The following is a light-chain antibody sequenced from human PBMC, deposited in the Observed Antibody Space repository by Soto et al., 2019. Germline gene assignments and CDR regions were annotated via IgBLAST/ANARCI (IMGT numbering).Light chain of an antibody. J-gene: IGKJ1*01. CDR1: QTVSRS. Sequence: MASQTVSRSLAWYQQRPGQAPRLLIYGASTRATGFSDRFSGRGSGTGFTITISRLYSEDVGFYYCQGRTLRWWKCGRGTRLDIK. V-gene: IGKV3-15*01. CDR2: GAS. CDR3: QGRTLRWWK.